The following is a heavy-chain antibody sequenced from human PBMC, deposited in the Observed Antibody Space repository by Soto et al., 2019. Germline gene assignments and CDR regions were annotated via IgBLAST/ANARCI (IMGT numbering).Heavy chain of an antibody. CDR1: GFTFRSYG. CDR2: ISYDGSNK. V-gene: IGHV3-30*18. CDR3: AKAHNYDFWSGYYSPGRVTYYMDV. Sequence: GGSLRLSCAASGFTFRSYGMHWVRQAPGKGLEWVAVISYDGSNKYYADSVKGRFTISRDNSKNTLYLQMNSLRAEDTAVYYCAKAHNYDFWSGYYSPGRVTYYMDVWGKGTTVTVSS. D-gene: IGHD3-3*01. J-gene: IGHJ6*03.